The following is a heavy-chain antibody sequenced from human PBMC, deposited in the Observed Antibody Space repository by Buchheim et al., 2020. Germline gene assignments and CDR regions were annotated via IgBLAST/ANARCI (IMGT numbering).Heavy chain of an antibody. D-gene: IGHD3-10*01. Sequence: QVQLVESGGGLVKPGGSLRLSCAASGFTFSDYYMSWIRQAPGKGLEWVSYISSSSSYTNYADSVKGRFTISRDNAKNSLYLQMNCLSAEDTAVYYCAREDGSWSYRYYYYGMDVWGQGT. CDR2: ISSSSSYT. V-gene: IGHV3-11*06. CDR1: GFTFSDYY. CDR3: AREDGSWSYRYYYYGMDV. J-gene: IGHJ6*02.